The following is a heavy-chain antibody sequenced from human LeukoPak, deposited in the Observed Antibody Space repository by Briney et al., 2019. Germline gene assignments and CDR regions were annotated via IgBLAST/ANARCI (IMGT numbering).Heavy chain of an antibody. J-gene: IGHJ4*01. V-gene: IGHV4-59*01. D-gene: IGHD3-10*01. CDR3: GRRGIDFGFGEPTSD. CDR1: GGSISSYH. CDR2: IYYSGST. Sequence: PPGTLSLTRTVSGGSISSYHWSWIRQPPRRGLEWVGYIYYSGSTNYNPSLKSRVTIPEDPSKNQFSLKLSSLTPANTAVYYCGRRGIDFGFGEPTSDWGQGTLVTVSS.